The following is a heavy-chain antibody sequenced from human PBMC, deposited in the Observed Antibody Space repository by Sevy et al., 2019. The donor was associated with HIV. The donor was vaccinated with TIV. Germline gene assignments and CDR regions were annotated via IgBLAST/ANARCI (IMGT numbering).Heavy chain of an antibody. D-gene: IGHD3-22*01. J-gene: IGHJ4*01. V-gene: IGHV1-46*01. CDR1: GYTFTNYY. CDR3: VRDRRGYDSTAYFYDY. CDR2: INLSGGST. Sequence: ASVKVSCKASGYTFTNYYMHWVRQAPGQGLEWMGIINLSGGSTTYAQKFQHRVTMTRDMSTSTVYMELSSLRSEDTAVYYCVRDRRGYDSTAYFYDYWGQGTLVTVSS.